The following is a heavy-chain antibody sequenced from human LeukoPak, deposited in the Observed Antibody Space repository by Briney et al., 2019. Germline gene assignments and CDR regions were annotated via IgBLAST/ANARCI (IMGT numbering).Heavy chain of an antibody. Sequence: GGSLRLSCAASGFTFSNAWMSWVRQAPGKGLEWVGRIKSKTDGGTTDYAAPVKGRFTISRDGSKNTLYLQMNSLKTEDTAVYYCTTLPLSGEMTYYYYMDVWGKGTTVTVSS. D-gene: IGHD7-27*01. J-gene: IGHJ6*03. V-gene: IGHV3-15*01. CDR2: IKSKTDGGTT. CDR3: TTLPLSGEMTYYYYMDV. CDR1: GFTFSNAW.